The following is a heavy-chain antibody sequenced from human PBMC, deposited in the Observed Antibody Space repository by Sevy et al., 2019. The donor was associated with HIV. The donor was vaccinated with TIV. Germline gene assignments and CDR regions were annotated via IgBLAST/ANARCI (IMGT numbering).Heavy chain of an antibody. CDR2: IRYDGSNT. CDR1: VFTFSNYG. CDR3: AKDLGGYSYS. D-gene: IGHD2-15*01. Sequence: GGSLRLSCVASVFTFSNYGMHWVRQAPGKGLEWVSFIRYDGSNTYYADSVKDRFTISRDNSKNTVYLQMNSLRVEDTAMYYCAKDLGGYSYSWGQGTPVTVSS. J-gene: IGHJ4*02. V-gene: IGHV3-30*02.